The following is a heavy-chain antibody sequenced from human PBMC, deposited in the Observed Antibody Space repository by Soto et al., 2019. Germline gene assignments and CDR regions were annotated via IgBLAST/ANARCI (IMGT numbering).Heavy chain of an antibody. Sequence: EVQLVESGGGLVQPGGSLRLSCAASGFTVSTKYMSWVRQAPGKVLECVSVIYSVGSTFYADSVRGRFTISRYNSKNTVNLQMNSLRAEDTSVYSCARDPGAADYWGQGTLVTVSS. CDR2: IYSVGST. D-gene: IGHD7-27*01. J-gene: IGHJ4*02. V-gene: IGHV3-66*01. CDR1: GFTVSTKY. CDR3: ARDPGAADY.